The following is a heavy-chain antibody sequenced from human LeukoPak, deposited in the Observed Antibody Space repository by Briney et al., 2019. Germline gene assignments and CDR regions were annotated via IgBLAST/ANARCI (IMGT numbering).Heavy chain of an antibody. D-gene: IGHD2-2*01. CDR3: AKNSPVVVPATIRY. Sequence: SGGSLRLSCAASGFTFSNYAMSWVRRAPGKGLEWVSAISGSGGSTYYADSVKGRFTISRDNSKNTLYLQMNSLRAEDTAVYYCAKNSPVVVPATIRYWSQGTLVTVSS. CDR1: GFTFSNYA. J-gene: IGHJ4*02. V-gene: IGHV3-23*01. CDR2: ISGSGGST.